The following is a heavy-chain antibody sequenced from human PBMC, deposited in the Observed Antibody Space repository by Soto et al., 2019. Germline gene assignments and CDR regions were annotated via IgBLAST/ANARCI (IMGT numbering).Heavy chain of an antibody. D-gene: IGHD4-17*01. J-gene: IGHJ4*02. CDR2: ITGSGDKT. Sequence: GGSLRLSCADSGFRFSSYSMSWVRQAPGKGLEWVSAITGSGDKTYYADSVKGRFTISRDNSKKTHYLQMSSLRAEDSAIYYCATMDGYFQFWGQGTLVTVSS. CDR3: ATMDGYFQF. CDR1: GFRFSSYS. V-gene: IGHV3-23*01.